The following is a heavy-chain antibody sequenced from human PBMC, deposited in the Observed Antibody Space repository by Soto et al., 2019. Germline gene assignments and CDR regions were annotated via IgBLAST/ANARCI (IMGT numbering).Heavy chain of an antibody. D-gene: IGHD5-18*01. CDR2: IYYSGST. CDR1: GDSISTYY. V-gene: IGHV4-59*05. CDR3: ACIFSGGYGYGFYYYGMDV. Sequence: SETLSLTCAVSGDSISTYYCMWIRQPPGKGLEWIGSIYYSGSTYYNPSLKSRVTISVDTSKNQFSLKLSSVTAADTAVYYCACIFSGGYGYGFYYYGMDVWGQGTTVTVSS. J-gene: IGHJ6*02.